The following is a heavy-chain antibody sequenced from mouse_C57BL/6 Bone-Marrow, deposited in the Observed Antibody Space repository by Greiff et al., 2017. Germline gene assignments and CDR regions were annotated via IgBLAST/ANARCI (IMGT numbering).Heavy chain of an antibody. V-gene: IGHV1-74*01. D-gene: IGHD1-1*01. J-gene: IGHJ1*03. CDR2: IHPSDSDT. Sequence: QVQLQQPGAELVKPGASVKVSCRASGYTFTSYWMHWVKQRPGQGLEWIGRIHPSDSDTNYNQKFKGKATLTVDKSSSTAYMQLSSLTSEDSAVYYCASHLLLRWGWYFDVWGTGTTVTVSS. CDR3: ASHLLLRWGWYFDV. CDR1: GYTFTSYW.